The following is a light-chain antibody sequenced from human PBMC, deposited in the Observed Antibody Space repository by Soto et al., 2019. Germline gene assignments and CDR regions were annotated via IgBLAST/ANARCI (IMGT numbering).Light chain of an antibody. J-gene: IGLJ1*01. Sequence: QSVLAQHPSGSGTPGQRVTISCSGSSSHNGKNTVNWYQQLPGTAPKLLIYCNNQRLSGVPDRFSGSKSGTSASLAISGLQSEDEADYYCAAWDDSLNGLYVFGTGTKVTVL. CDR1: SSHNGKNT. CDR2: CNN. CDR3: AAWDDSLNGLYV. V-gene: IGLV1-44*01.